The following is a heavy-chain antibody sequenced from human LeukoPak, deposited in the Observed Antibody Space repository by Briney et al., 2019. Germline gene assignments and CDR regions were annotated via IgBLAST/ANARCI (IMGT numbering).Heavy chain of an antibody. J-gene: IGHJ6*03. CDR1: GFTFSRHG. D-gene: IGHD3-10*01. CDR3: ARVWFGEVLDYMDV. CDR2: ISPSGDIK. Sequence: GGSLRLSCVASGFTFSRHGMNWVRQAPGKGLEWVSGISPSGDIKYYVDSVKGRSTVSRDNSKNTLYLQINSLRDEDTAVYYCARVWFGEVLDYMDVWGKGTTVTISS. V-gene: IGHV3-23*01.